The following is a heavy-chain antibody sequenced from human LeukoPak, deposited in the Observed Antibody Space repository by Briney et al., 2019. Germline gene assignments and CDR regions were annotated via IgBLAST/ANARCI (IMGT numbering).Heavy chain of an antibody. Sequence: GGSLRLSCAASGFSFSTYSMNWVRQAPGKGLEWVSYISGSSSTKYYADSVKGRFTISRDNVKNSLYLQMNSLRAEDTAFYYCARSTLLDVWGLGTTVTVSS. CDR3: ARSTLLDV. J-gene: IGHJ6*02. CDR2: ISGSSSTK. D-gene: IGHD3-16*01. CDR1: GFSFSTYS. V-gene: IGHV3-48*01.